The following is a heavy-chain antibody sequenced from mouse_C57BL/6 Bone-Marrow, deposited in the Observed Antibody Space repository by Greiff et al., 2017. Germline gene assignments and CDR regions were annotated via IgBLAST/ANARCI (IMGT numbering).Heavy chain of an antibody. V-gene: IGHV5-17*01. J-gene: IGHJ2*01. CDR1: GFTFSDYG. D-gene: IGHD2-1*01. CDR2: ISSGSSTI. Sequence: EVQRVESGGGLVKPGGSLKLSCAASGFTFSDYGMHWVRQAPEKGLEWVAYISSGSSTIYYADTVKGRFTISRDNGKNTLFLQRTSLRTEDTAMYYCARRRLYYGFDYWGQGTTLTVSS. CDR3: ARRRLYYGFDY.